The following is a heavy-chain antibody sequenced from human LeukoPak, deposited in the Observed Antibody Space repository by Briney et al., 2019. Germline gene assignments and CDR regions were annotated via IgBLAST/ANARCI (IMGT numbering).Heavy chain of an antibody. Sequence: SETLSLTCAVYGGSFSGYYWSWIRQPPVKGLEWIGEINHSGSTNYNPSLKSRVTISVDTSKNQFSLKLSSVTAADTAVYYCARGDMTYYFDYWGQGTLVTVSS. CDR2: INHSGST. CDR1: GGSFSGYY. CDR3: ARGDMTYYFDY. J-gene: IGHJ4*02. V-gene: IGHV4-34*01.